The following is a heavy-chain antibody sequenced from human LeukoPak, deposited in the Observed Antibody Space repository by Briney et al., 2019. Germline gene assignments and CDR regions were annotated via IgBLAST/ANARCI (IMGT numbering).Heavy chain of an antibody. CDR3: ARYYYDSGGFYKDALDI. V-gene: IGHV4-31*03. D-gene: IGHD3-22*01. CDR2: IYYSGST. Sequence: SETLSLTCTVSGGSINSGGYYWTWIRQHPGKGLEWIGHIYYSGSTYYNPSLKSRLTISLDTSKNQFSLKLSSVTAADTAVYYCARYYYDSGGFYKDALDIWGQGTMVTVSS. J-gene: IGHJ3*02. CDR1: GGSINSGGYY.